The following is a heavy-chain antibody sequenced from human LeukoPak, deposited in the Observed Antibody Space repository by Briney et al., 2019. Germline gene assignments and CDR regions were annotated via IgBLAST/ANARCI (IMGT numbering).Heavy chain of an antibody. CDR2: MNPNSGNT. J-gene: IGHJ6*03. D-gene: IGHD3/OR15-3a*01. Sequence: VASVKVSCKASGYTFTSYDINWVRQATGQGLEWMGWMNPNSGNTGYAQKFQGRVTITKNTSITTAYMELSSLRSEDTAVYYCARALSWTTDSYYYMDVWGKGTTVTVSS. CDR3: ARALSWTTDSYYYMDV. V-gene: IGHV1-8*01. CDR1: GYTFTSYD.